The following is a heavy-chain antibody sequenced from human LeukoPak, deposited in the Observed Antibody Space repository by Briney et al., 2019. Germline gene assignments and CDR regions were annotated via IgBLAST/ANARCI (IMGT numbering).Heavy chain of an antibody. CDR3: AREVGASEFDY. CDR2: ISSSSSTI. J-gene: IGHJ4*02. CDR1: GFTFSSYS. Sequence: GGSLRLSCAASGFTFSSYSMNWVRQAPGKGLEWVSYISSSSSTIYYADSVKGRFTISRDDAKNSLYLQMNSLRAEDTAVYYCAREVGASEFDYWGQGTLVTVSS. V-gene: IGHV3-48*04. D-gene: IGHD1-26*01.